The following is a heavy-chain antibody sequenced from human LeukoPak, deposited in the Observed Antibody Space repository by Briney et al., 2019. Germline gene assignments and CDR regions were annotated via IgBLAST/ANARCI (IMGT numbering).Heavy chain of an antibody. CDR3: ARDLTMVRGGGFDY. Sequence: SQTLSLTCAISGDSVSSNSAAWNWIRQSPSRGLEWLGRTYYRSKWYNDYAVSVKSRIAINPDTSKNQFSLQLNSVTPEDTAVYYCARDLTMVRGGGFDYWGQGTLATVSS. D-gene: IGHD3-10*01. CDR2: TYYRSKWYN. CDR1: GDSVSSNSAA. V-gene: IGHV6-1*01. J-gene: IGHJ4*02.